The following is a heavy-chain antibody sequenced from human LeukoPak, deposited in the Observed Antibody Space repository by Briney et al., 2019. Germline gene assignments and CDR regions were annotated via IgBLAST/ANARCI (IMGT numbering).Heavy chain of an antibody. Sequence: GGSLRLSCAASGFTFSSYWMTWVRQAPGKGLEWVANTKQDASERYYVDSVKGRFTISRDNAKNSLYLQMNSLRAEDTAVYYCATPTAGTWHFDYWGQGTLVTVSS. V-gene: IGHV3-7*01. CDR1: GFTFSSYW. J-gene: IGHJ4*02. D-gene: IGHD1-1*01. CDR2: TKQDASER. CDR3: ATPTAGTWHFDY.